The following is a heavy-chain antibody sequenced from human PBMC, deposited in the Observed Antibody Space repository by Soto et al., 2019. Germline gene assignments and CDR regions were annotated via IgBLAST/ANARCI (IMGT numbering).Heavy chain of an antibody. Sequence: ASVKVSCKASGYTFIGYYMHWVRQAPGQGLEWMGWINPNSGDTNYAQKFQGSVTMTRDTSISTAYTELSRLRFDDTAVYYCARARTNYYNTSDYDFWGQGTLVTVSS. V-gene: IGHV1-2*02. J-gene: IGHJ4*02. CDR1: GYTFIGYY. D-gene: IGHD3-22*01. CDR3: ARARTNYYNTSDYDF. CDR2: INPNSGDT.